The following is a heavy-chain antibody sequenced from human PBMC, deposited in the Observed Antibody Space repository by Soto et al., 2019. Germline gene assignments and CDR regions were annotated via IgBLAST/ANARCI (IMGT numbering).Heavy chain of an antibody. Sequence: ASVKVSCKSSGYTFTAYYMHWVRQAPGQRLEWMEWINPNSGGTNYAQKFQGWVTMNRDTSISTAYMELSRLSSDDTAVYYCARGSYDYIWGSYRVRGAFDIWGQGTMVTVSS. J-gene: IGHJ3*02. CDR3: ARGSYDYIWGSYRVRGAFDI. V-gene: IGHV1-2*04. D-gene: IGHD3-16*02. CDR1: GYTFTAYY. CDR2: INPNSGGT.